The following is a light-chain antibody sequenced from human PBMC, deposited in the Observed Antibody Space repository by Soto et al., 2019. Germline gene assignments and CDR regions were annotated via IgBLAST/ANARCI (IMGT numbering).Light chain of an antibody. Sequence: DIQMTQSPSSLSASVGDRVTIACRASQSINIYLTWYQQKPGKAPKLLIYGATSLQNGVTSRFSAAASGTDVTLTVSSLQPEDFATYYCQQSSSGPTSTFGPGTKVDIK. J-gene: IGKJ3*01. V-gene: IGKV1-39*01. CDR2: GAT. CDR1: QSINIY. CDR3: QQSSSGPTST.